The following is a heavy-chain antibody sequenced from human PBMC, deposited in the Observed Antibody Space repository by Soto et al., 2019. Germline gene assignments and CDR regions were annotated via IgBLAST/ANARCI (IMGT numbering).Heavy chain of an antibody. CDR2: IYYSGST. CDR3: ARDLPPRDYFDF. J-gene: IGHJ4*02. V-gene: IGHV4-61*08. CDR1: GGSISSGGYY. Sequence: SETLSLTCTVSGGSISSGGYYWSWIRQHPGKGLEWIGYIYYSGSTTYNPSLKSRLSMSVDTSKNQFSLRLSSVTAADTAVYYCARDLPPRDYFDFWGQGTLVTVSS.